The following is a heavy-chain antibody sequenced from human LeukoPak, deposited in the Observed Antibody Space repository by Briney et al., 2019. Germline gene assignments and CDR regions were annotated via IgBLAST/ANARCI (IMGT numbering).Heavy chain of an antibody. CDR1: GGSISSYY. CDR2: IYYSGST. Sequence: SETLSLTCTVSGGSISSYYWSWIRQPPGKGLEWIGYIYYSGSTNYNPSLKSRVTISVDTSKNQFSLKLSSVTAADTAVYYCARGVTYYDTLTGYYRDEDWFDPWGQGTLVTVSS. CDR3: ARGVTYYDTLTGYYRDEDWFDP. D-gene: IGHD3-9*01. V-gene: IGHV4-59*01. J-gene: IGHJ5*02.